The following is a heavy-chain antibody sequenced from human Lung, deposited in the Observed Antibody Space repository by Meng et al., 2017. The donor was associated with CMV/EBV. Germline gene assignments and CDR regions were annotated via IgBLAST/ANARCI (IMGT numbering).Heavy chain of an antibody. CDR1: GGSFSGYY. V-gene: IGHV4-34*01. D-gene: IGHD2-2*01. CDR3: ARGRPKAVPAGGYFDY. Sequence: SETXSLXCAVYGGSFSGYYWSWIRQPPGKGLEWIGEINHSGSTNYNPSLKSRVTISVDTSKNQFSLKLSSVTAADTAVYYCARGRPKAVPAGGYFDYWGQGAXVTVSS. CDR2: INHSGST. J-gene: IGHJ4*02.